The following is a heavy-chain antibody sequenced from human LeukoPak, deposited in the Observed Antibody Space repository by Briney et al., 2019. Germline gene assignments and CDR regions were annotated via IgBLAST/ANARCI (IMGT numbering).Heavy chain of an antibody. D-gene: IGHD3-22*01. CDR1: GYTFTGYY. CDR2: IIPIFGTA. J-gene: IGHJ4*02. Sequence: SVKVSCKASGYTFTGYYMQWVRQAPGQGLEWMVRIIPIFGTANYAQKFQGRVTITTDESTSTAYMELSSLRSEDTAVYYCARDYYDSSGYYYAHDYWGQGTLVTVSS. CDR3: ARDYYDSSGYYYAHDY. V-gene: IGHV1-69*05.